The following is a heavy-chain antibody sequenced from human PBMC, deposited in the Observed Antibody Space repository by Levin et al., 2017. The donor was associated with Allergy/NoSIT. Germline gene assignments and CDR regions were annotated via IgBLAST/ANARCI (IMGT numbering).Heavy chain of an antibody. V-gene: IGHV4-31*03. CDR2: ISHSGNT. D-gene: IGHD4-17*01. Sequence: SQTLSLTCTVSGVSISSGDYYWNWIRRHPGTGLEWIGYISHSGNTNYNPSLKSRVSISTDTPKNQFAPRLSSVTAADRAVYYCARAEVNGFGDYVHDNWGQGALVTVSS. J-gene: IGHJ4*02. CDR3: ARAEVNGFGDYVHDN. CDR1: GVSISSGDYY.